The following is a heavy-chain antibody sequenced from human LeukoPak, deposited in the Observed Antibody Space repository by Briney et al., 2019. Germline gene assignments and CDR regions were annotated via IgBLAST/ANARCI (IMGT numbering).Heavy chain of an antibody. CDR3: ARLGSGYYIGPDY. V-gene: IGHV4-4*07. J-gene: IGHJ4*02. CDR1: GGSISSYY. D-gene: IGHD3-3*01. CDR2: IYTSGST. Sequence: GSLRLSCTVSGGSISSYYWSWIRQPAGKGLEWIGRIYTSGSTNYNPSLKSRVTMSVDTSKNQVSLKLSSVTAADTAVYYCARLGSGYYIGPDYWGQGTLVTVSS.